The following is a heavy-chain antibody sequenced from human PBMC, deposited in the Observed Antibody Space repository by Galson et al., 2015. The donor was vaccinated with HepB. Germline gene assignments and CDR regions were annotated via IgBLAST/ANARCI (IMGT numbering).Heavy chain of an antibody. J-gene: IGHJ4*02. V-gene: IGHV1-46*03. CDR1: GYIFTNYY. Sequence: SVKVSCKASGYIFTNYYIHWVRQAPGQGLEWMGVINPSGDSASYAQKFHGRVTMTRDTSTSTIHMELSSLRPDDTAVFYCARTGITLFGVITGGDYWGQGTLVTVSS. CDR2: INPSGDSA. CDR3: ARTGITLFGVITGGDY. D-gene: IGHD3-3*01.